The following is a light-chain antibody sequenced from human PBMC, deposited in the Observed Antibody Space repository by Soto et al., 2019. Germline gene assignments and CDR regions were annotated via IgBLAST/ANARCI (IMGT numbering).Light chain of an antibody. V-gene: IGLV7-43*01. CDR1: TGAVTSGNY. CDR3: LLYYGGAHLV. J-gene: IGLJ6*01. CDR2: TTN. Sequence: QTVVTQEPSLTVSPGGTVTLTCASSTGAVTSGNYASWFQQFPGQPPRTLIYTTNNRHSWTPARFSGSLLGGRAALTLSGAQPEDEADYYCLLYYGGAHLVFGRGTKVTVL.